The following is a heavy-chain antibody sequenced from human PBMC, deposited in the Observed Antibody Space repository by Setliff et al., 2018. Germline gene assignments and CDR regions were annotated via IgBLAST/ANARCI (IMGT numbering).Heavy chain of an antibody. J-gene: IGHJ6*03. CDR2: IYTSGST. Sequence: PSETLSLTCSVSGGYISSGSDYWTWIRQPAGKGLEWIGHIYTSGSTSYNPSLKSRVTISVDTSKNQFSLKLSSVTATDTAVYYCARAVSGWYSAYYYYMDVWGKGTTVTVSS. V-gene: IGHV4-61*09. CDR1: GGYISSGSDY. CDR3: ARAVSGWYSAYYYYMDV. D-gene: IGHD6-19*01.